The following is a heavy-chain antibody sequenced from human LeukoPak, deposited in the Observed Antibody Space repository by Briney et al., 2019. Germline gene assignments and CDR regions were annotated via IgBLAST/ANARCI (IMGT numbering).Heavy chain of an antibody. Sequence: SETLSLTCAVYGGSFSGYYWSWIRQPPGKGLEWIGEIDHSGSTNYNPSLKSRVTISVDTSKNQFSLKLSSVTAADTAVHYCARGYCSSTSCYFFSGHLRSYFVRFDPWGQGTLVTVSS. D-gene: IGHD2-2*01. CDR2: IDHSGST. CDR1: GGSFSGYY. J-gene: IGHJ5*02. V-gene: IGHV4-34*01. CDR3: ARGYCSSTSCYFFSGHLRSYFVRFDP.